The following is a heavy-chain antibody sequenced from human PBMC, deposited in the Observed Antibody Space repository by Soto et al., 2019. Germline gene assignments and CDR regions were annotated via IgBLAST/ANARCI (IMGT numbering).Heavy chain of an antibody. D-gene: IGHD6-19*01. V-gene: IGHV1-8*01. CDR2: MNPNSGNT. CDR1: GYTFTSYD. CDR3: AGGLRKVAVRGPRAFDI. J-gene: IGHJ3*02. Sequence: ASVKVSCKASGYTFTSYDINWVRQATGQGLEWMGWMNPNSGNTGYAQKFQGRVTMTRNTSISTAYMELSSLRSEDTAVYYCAGGLRKVAVRGPRAFDIWGQGTMVTVSS.